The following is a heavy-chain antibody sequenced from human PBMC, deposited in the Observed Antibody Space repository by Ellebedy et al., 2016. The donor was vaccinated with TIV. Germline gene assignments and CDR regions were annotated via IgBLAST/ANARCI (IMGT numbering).Heavy chain of an antibody. Sequence: GGSLRLSXTASGFTFDDYAMSWFRRAPGEGLEWVGFIRSKAYGGTTEYAASVKGRFTISRDDSKTVAYLQMNSLETEDTAVYYCTRVGSCGGGSCYFDYWGQGTLVTVSS. CDR1: GFTFDDYA. CDR3: TRVGSCGGGSCYFDY. J-gene: IGHJ4*02. V-gene: IGHV3-49*03. D-gene: IGHD2-15*01. CDR2: IRSKAYGGTT.